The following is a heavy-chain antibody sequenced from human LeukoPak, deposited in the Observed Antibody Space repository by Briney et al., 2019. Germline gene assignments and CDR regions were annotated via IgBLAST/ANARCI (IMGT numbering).Heavy chain of an antibody. CDR1: GGSISSYY. Sequence: SETLSLTCTASGGSISSYYWSWIRQPPGKGLEWIGYIYYSGSTNYNPSLKSRVTISVDTSKNQFSLKLSSVTAADTAVYYCASLDYYGSGSYGDYWGQGTLVTVSS. J-gene: IGHJ4*02. CDR3: ASLDYYGSGSYGDY. D-gene: IGHD3-10*01. CDR2: IYYSGST. V-gene: IGHV4-59*01.